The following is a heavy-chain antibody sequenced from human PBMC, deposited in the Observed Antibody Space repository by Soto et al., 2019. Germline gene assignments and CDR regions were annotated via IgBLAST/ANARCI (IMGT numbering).Heavy chain of an antibody. V-gene: IGHV4-34*01. CDR2: INHSGST. CDR1: GGSFSGYY. D-gene: IGHD2-2*01. CDR3: ARGTLNIVVVPAAMGSNYYYYYGMDV. J-gene: IGHJ6*02. Sequence: SETLSLTCAVYGGSFSGYYWSWIRHPPGKGLEWIGEINHSGSTNYNPSLKSRVTISVDTSKNQFSLKLSSVTAADTAVYYCARGTLNIVVVPAAMGSNYYYYYGMDVWGQGTTVTVSS.